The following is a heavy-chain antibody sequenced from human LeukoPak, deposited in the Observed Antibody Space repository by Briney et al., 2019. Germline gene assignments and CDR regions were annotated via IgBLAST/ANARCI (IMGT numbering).Heavy chain of an antibody. J-gene: IGHJ4*02. CDR1: GYTFTSYA. Sequence: GASVKDSCKASGYTFTSYAMHWVRQAPGQRLEWMGWINAGNGNTKYSQKFQGRVTITRDTSASTAYMELSSLRSEDTAVYYCARHPTRSGYSGRFDYWGQGTLVTVSS. CDR3: ARHPTRSGYSGRFDY. CDR2: INAGNGNT. V-gene: IGHV1-3*01. D-gene: IGHD3-3*01.